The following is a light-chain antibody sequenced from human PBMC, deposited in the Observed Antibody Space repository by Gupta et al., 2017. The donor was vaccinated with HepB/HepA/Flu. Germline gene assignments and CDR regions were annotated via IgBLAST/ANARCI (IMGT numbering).Light chain of an antibody. CDR1: SSDVGSHDY. CDR2: DVN. CDR3: TSYSTTSTLVV. V-gene: IGLV2-14*04. J-gene: IGLJ2*01. Sequence: SSDVGSHDYVSWYQQHPGKAPKLMIFDVNNRPSGVSNRFSGSKSGNTASLTISGLQPEDEGDYYCTSYSTTSTLVVFGGGTKLTVL.